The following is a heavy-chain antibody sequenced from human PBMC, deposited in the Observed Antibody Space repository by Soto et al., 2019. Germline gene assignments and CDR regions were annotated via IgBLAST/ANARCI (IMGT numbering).Heavy chain of an antibody. D-gene: IGHD3-3*01. Sequence: ASVKVSCKASGYTFTIYYMHWVRQAPGQGLEWMGIINPSGGSTSYAQKFQGRVTMTRDTSTSTVHMELSSLRSEDTAVYYCARGVTIFGVARGTAFDIWGQGTMVTVSS. CDR2: INPSGGST. CDR1: GYTFTIYY. V-gene: IGHV1-46*03. J-gene: IGHJ3*02. CDR3: ARGVTIFGVARGTAFDI.